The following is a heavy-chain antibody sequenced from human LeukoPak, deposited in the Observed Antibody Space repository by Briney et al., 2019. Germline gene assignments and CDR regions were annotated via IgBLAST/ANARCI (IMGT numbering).Heavy chain of an antibody. CDR3: AKSHVSTATGTGRYFDY. J-gene: IGHJ4*02. Sequence: GGSLRLSCAVSGLTFSNSAMSWVRQAPGKGLEWVSAISVGSDVIYYADSVKGRFTISRDNSKHTVYLQMDSLRAEDTAVYYCAKSHVSTATGTGRYFDYWGQGTLVTVSS. CDR2: ISVGSDVI. CDR1: GLTFSNSA. V-gene: IGHV3-23*01. D-gene: IGHD3-9*01.